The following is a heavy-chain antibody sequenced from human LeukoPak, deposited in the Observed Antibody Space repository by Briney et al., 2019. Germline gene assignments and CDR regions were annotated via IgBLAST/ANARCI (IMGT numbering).Heavy chain of an antibody. CDR3: ARDYAMIVVVQRGFCDY. CDR1: GYTLTELS. J-gene: IGHJ4*02. V-gene: IGHV1-24*01. Sequence: GASVKVSCKVSGYTLTELSMHWVRQAPGKGLEWMGGFDPEDGETIYAQKFQGRVTMTRDTSISTAYMELGRLRSDDTAVYYCARDYAMIVVVQRGFCDYWGQGTLVTVSS. CDR2: FDPEDGET. D-gene: IGHD3-22*01.